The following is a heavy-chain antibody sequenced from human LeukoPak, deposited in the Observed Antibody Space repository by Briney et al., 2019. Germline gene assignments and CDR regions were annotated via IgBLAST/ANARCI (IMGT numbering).Heavy chain of an antibody. D-gene: IGHD1-1*01. V-gene: IGHV4-4*07. CDR1: GGSIRSYY. J-gene: IGHJ4*02. CDR2: IYTSGST. CDR3: ARSKNWNDDFDY. Sequence: SETLSLTCTVSGGSIRSYYWSWIRQPAGKGLEWIGRIYTSGSTNYNPSLKSRVTMSVDTSKNQFSLKLSSVTAADTAVYYCARSKNWNDDFDYWGQGTLVTVSS.